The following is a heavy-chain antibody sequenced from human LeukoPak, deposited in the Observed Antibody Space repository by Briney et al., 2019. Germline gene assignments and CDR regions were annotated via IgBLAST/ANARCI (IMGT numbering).Heavy chain of an antibody. J-gene: IGHJ4*02. V-gene: IGHV3-66*02. CDR1: GFTFSSYA. D-gene: IGHD6-13*01. CDR3: ARDSNYDY. Sequence: GGSLRLSCAASGFTFSSYAMSWVRQAPGKGLEWVSVIYSGGSTYYADSVKGRFTISRDNSKNTLYLQMNSLRAEDTAAYYCARDSNYDYWGQGTLVTVSS. CDR2: IYSGGST.